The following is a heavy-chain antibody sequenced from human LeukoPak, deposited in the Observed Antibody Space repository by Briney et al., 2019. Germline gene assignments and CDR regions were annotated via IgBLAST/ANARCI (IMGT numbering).Heavy chain of an antibody. V-gene: IGHV4-38-2*02. CDR3: ARIVGRGADYYYYYMDV. D-gene: IGHD1-26*01. Sequence: SETLSLTCTVSGYSISSGYYWGWIRQPPGKGLEWIGSIYHSGSTYYNPSLKSRVTISVDTSKNQFSLKLSSVTAADTAVYYCARIVGRGADYYYYYMDVWGKGTTVTVSS. CDR2: IYHSGST. CDR1: GYSISSGYY. J-gene: IGHJ6*03.